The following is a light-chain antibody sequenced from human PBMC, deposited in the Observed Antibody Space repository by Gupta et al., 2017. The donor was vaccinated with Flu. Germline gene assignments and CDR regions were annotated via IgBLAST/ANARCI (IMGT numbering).Light chain of an antibody. V-gene: IGLV2-14*01. Sequence: SNATWGTGTCSCLGGNDDIAGYQQHAGKATKVMIYEVDERPGGVTNLFSDSKSGNTASLTISGLEADDEATYYGNSGTNSRTLVFGGGTKLTVL. CDR3: NSGTNSRTLV. CDR1: CSCLGGNDD. J-gene: IGLJ3*02. CDR2: EVD.